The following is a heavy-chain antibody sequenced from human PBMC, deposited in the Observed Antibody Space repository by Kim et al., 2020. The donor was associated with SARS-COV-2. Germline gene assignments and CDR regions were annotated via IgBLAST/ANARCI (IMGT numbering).Heavy chain of an antibody. D-gene: IGHD3-22*01. J-gene: IGHJ4*02. Sequence: DSQKFQGRVTITRDTSESTAYMELSSLRSEDTAVYYCARSYDSSGYYYGWGQGTLVTVSS. CDR3: ARSYDSSGYYYG. V-gene: IGHV1-3*01.